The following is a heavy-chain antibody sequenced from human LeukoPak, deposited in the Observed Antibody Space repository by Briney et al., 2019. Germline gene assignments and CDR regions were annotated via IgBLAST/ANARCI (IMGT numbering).Heavy chain of an antibody. V-gene: IGHV3-7*01. CDR1: GFTFSSYS. D-gene: IGHD2-15*01. Sequence: GGSLRLSCAASGFTFSSYSMSWVRQAPGKGLEWVANIKQDGSEKYYVDSVKGRFTISRDNAKNSLYLQMNSLRAEDTAVYYCARGPQYCSGGSCYSWDYWGQGTLVTVSS. J-gene: IGHJ4*02. CDR2: IKQDGSEK. CDR3: ARGPQYCSGGSCYSWDY.